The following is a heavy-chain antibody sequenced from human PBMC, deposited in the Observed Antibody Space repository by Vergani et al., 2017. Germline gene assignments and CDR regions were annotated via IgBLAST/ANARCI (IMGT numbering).Heavy chain of an antibody. D-gene: IGHD3-3*01. J-gene: IGHJ4*02. Sequence: EVQLLESGGDLVQPGGSLRLSCAASGFTFSSYAMGWVRQAPGKGLEWVSSISGSGGNTYYADSVKGRFTISRDNSKNTLYLQMNSLRAEDTAVYYCAKDNDFWSGDYSHWGQGTLVTVSS. CDR2: ISGSGGNT. V-gene: IGHV3-23*01. CDR1: GFTFSSYA. CDR3: AKDNDFWSGDYSH.